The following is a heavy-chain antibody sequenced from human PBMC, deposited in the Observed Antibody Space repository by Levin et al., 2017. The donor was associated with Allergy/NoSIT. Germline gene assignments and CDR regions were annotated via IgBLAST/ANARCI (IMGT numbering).Heavy chain of an antibody. J-gene: IGHJ3*02. CDR1: GFTVSSSY. CDR3: AREGASTKDAFDI. Sequence: HPGGSLRLSCAASGFTVSSSYMTWVRQAPGKGLEWVSVIYSGGKTYYADSAKGRFTISRDNSKNTLYLQMNSLRAEDTAVYYCAREGASTKDAFDIWGQGTMVTVSS. V-gene: IGHV3-53*01. D-gene: IGHD3-16*01. CDR2: IYSGGKT.